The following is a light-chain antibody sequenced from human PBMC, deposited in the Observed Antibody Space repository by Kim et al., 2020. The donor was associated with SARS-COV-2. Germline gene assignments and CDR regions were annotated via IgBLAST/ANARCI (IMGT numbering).Light chain of an antibody. CDR3: QVWDSSSDHRV. Sequence: SYELTLPPSVSVAPGKTARITCGGNNIGSKSVHWYQQKPGQAPVLVIYYDSDRPSGIPERFSGSNSGNTATLTISRVEAGDEADYYCQVWDSSSDHRVFGGGTKLTVL. CDR2: YDS. CDR1: NIGSKS. J-gene: IGLJ2*01. V-gene: IGLV3-21*04.